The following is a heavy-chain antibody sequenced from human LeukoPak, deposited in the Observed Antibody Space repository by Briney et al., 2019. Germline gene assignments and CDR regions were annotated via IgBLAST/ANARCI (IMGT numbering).Heavy chain of an antibody. D-gene: IGHD3-22*01. CDR2: IIPILGIA. V-gene: IGHV1-69*04. CDR1: GGTFSSYG. Sequence: ASVKVSCKASGGTFSSYGISWVRQAPGQGLEWMGRIIPILGIANYAQKFQGRVTITADKSTSTAYMELSSLRSEDTAVYYCASSPQSNYYDSSGYSLVLTNWGQGTLVTVSS. J-gene: IGHJ4*02. CDR3: ASSPQSNYYDSSGYSLVLTN.